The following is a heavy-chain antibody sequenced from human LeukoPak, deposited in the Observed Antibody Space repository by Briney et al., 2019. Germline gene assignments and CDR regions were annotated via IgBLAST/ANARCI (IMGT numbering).Heavy chain of an antibody. D-gene: IGHD3-22*01. CDR3: ARGDYYDSSGYYYFDY. Sequence: PSQTLSLTCTVSGGSIRRGDYYWSWIRQSPGKGLEWIGYIYYSGSTYYNPSLKSRVTISLDTSRNQFSLKLSSVTAADAAVYYCARGDYYDSSGYYYFDYWGQGTLVTVSS. CDR2: IYYSGST. V-gene: IGHV4-30-4*01. CDR1: GGSIRRGDYY. J-gene: IGHJ4*02.